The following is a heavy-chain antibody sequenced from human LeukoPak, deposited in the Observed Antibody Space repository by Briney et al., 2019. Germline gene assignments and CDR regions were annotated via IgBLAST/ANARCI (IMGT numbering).Heavy chain of an antibody. J-gene: IGHJ4*02. D-gene: IGHD2-15*01. CDR2: ISGSGGST. CDR3: ARSVVAATETFDY. Sequence: GGTLRLSCAASGFTFSSYGMSWVRQAPGKGLEWVSAISGSGGSTYYADSVKGRFTISRDNAKNSLYLQMNSLRAEDTAVYYCARSVVAATETFDYWGQGTLVTVSS. CDR1: GFTFSSYG. V-gene: IGHV3-23*01.